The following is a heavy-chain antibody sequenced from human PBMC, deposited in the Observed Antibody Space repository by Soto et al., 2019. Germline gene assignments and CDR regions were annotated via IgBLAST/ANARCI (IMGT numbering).Heavy chain of an antibody. V-gene: IGHV1-18*01. CDR2: INVYNGNT. J-gene: IGHJ5*02. CDR1: GYTFTKYG. CDR3: ARGVGSGSYYNQYNWFDP. Sequence: GSSVKVCCKASGYTFTKYGISWVRQAPGQGLEWMGWINVYNGNTKYAQKVQGRVTMTTDTSTSTAYMELRSLRSDDTAVYYCARGVGSGSYYNQYNWFDPWGQRTLVTVSS. D-gene: IGHD3-10*01.